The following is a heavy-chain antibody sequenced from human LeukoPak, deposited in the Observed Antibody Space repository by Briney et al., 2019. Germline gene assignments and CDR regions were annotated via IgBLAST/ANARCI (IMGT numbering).Heavy chain of an antibody. CDR1: GDSVSRSVW. D-gene: IGHD2-21*02. CDR3: AAYGDFPYCFHF. J-gene: IGHJ4*01. Sequence: PSETLSLTCAVSGDSVSRSVWWSWVRQSPGEGLQWIGEIHPGGATHYSPSLKSRLTLSLDKSKNQFSLTLTSLTAADTAVYYCAAYGDFPYCFHFWGHGTLVTVSS. V-gene: IGHV4-4*02. CDR2: IHPGGAT.